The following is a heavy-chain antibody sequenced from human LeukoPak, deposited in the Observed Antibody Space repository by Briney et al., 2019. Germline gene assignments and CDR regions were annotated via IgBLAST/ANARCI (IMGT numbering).Heavy chain of an antibody. D-gene: IGHD3-22*01. J-gene: IGHJ4*02. CDR1: GFTVNSNY. CDR3: AKDYYDSSGYYPDY. Sequence: GGSLRLSCAASGFTVNSNYMSWVRQAPGKGLEWVAVISYDGSNKYYADSVKGRFTISRDNSKNTLYLQMNSLRAEDTAVYYCAKDYYDSSGYYPDYWGQGTLVTVSS. V-gene: IGHV3-30*18. CDR2: ISYDGSNK.